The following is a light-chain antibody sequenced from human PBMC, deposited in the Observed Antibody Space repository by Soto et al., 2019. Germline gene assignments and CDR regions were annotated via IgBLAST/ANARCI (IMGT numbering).Light chain of an antibody. CDR2: GAS. J-gene: IGKJ2*01. V-gene: IGKV3-20*01. CDR3: QQYGRSLV. CDR1: QSVSSSY. Sequence: EIVVTQSPGNLSLSPGEGATLACRASQSVSSSYLAWYQQKPGQAPRLLIYGASSRATGIPDRFSGRGSGTDFTLTISRLETEDFAVYYCQQYGRSLVFGQGTKLEI.